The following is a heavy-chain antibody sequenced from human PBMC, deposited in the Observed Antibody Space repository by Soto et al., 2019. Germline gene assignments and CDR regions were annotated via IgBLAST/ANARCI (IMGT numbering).Heavy chain of an antibody. CDR1: GFTFSSYA. CDR2: ISGSGGST. CDR3: AKARGSGYPLGAFDI. D-gene: IGHD5-12*01. Sequence: EVQLLESGGGLVQPGGSLRLSCAASGFTFSSYAMSWVRQAPGKGLEWVSAISGSGGSTYYADSVKGRFTISRDNSKITANLQLNSLRAEDTAVYYCAKARGSGYPLGAFDIWGQGNMVTVSS. J-gene: IGHJ3*02. V-gene: IGHV3-23*01.